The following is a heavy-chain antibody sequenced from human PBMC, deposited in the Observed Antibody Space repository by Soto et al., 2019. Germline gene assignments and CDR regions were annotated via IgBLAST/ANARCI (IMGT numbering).Heavy chain of an antibody. CDR2: ISYDGSNK. Sequence: GGSLRFSCAASGFTFSSYGMHWVRQAPGKGLEWVAVISYDGSNKYYADSVKGRFTISRDNSKNTLYLQMNSLRAEDTAVYYCAKEGDFWSGYYYYFDYWGQGTLVTVSS. CDR3: AKEGDFWSGYYYYFDY. D-gene: IGHD3-3*01. CDR1: GFTFSSYG. V-gene: IGHV3-30*18. J-gene: IGHJ4*02.